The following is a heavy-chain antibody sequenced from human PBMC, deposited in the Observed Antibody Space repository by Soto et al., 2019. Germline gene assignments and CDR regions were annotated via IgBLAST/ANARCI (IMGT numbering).Heavy chain of an antibody. D-gene: IGHD6-13*01. CDR3: AKADYSYSWAPGDY. V-gene: IGHV3-23*01. CDR1: GFTFRSYA. Sequence: GGSLRLSCAASGFTFRSYAMSWVRQAPGKGLEWVSGISGSGDTTYYADSVKGRFTISRDNSKNTLYLQMNSLRVEDTALYYCAKADYSYSWAPGDYWGQGTLVTVSS. CDR2: ISGSGDTT. J-gene: IGHJ4*02.